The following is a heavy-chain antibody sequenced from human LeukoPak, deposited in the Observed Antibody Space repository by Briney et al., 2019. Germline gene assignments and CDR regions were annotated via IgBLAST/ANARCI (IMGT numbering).Heavy chain of an antibody. Sequence: GGSLTLSCAASGFSFSNAYMSWVRQAPGKGLEWVSSISSSSSYIYYADSVKGRFTISRDNAKNSLYLQMNSLRAEDTAVYYCAREIHSYGVNWFDPWGQGTLVTVSS. CDR1: GFSFSNAY. CDR3: AREIHSYGVNWFDP. V-gene: IGHV3-21*01. D-gene: IGHD5-18*01. CDR2: ISSSSSYI. J-gene: IGHJ5*02.